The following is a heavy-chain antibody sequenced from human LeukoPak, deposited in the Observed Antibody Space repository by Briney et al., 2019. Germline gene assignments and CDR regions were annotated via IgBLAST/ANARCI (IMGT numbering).Heavy chain of an antibody. J-gene: IGHJ1*01. CDR2: IIPIFGTA. CDR3: ARGQIAVAGGSVYFQH. D-gene: IGHD6-19*01. CDR1: GGTFSSYA. V-gene: IGHV1-69*05. Sequence: SVKVSCKASGGTFSSYAISWVRQAPGQGLEWMGGIIPIFGTANYARKFQGRVTITTDESTSTAYMELSSLRSEDTAVYYCARGQIAVAGGSVYFQHWGQGTLVTVSS.